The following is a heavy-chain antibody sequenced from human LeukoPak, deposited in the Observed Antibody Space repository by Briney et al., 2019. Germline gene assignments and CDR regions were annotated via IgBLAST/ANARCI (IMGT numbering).Heavy chain of an antibody. CDR2: IYPRDSDT. J-gene: IGHJ4*02. V-gene: IGHV5-51*01. CDR3: ARGSDRGYNYGFDY. Sequence: GESLKISCKGSGYGFNSYWIGWVRQMPGEGLEWMGIIYPRDSDTRYSPSFQGQVTISADRSIGTAYLQWSSLKASDTAMYYCARGSDRGYNYGFDYWGQGTLVTVSS. CDR1: GYGFNSYW. D-gene: IGHD5-18*01.